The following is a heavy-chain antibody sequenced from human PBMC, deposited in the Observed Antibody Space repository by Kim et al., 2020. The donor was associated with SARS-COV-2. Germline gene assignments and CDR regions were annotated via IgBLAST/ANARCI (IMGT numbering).Heavy chain of an antibody. CDR3: ARELEDQQQLCFDY. CDR1: GFTFSDYY. V-gene: IGHV3-11*06. D-gene: IGHD6-13*01. CDR2: ISSSSSYT. Sequence: GGSLRLSCAASGFTFSDYYMSWIRQAPGKGLEWVSYISSSSSYTNYADSVKGRFTISRDNAKNSLYLQMNSLRAEDTAVYYCARELEDQQQLCFDYWGQGTLVTVSS. J-gene: IGHJ4*02.